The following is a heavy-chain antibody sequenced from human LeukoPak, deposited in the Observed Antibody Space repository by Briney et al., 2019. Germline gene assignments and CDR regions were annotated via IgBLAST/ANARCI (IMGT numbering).Heavy chain of an antibody. CDR3: ARDLVRGHYYYYMDV. Sequence: GASVKVSCKASGGTFSSYAISWVRQAPGQGLEWMGGIIPIFGTANYAQKFQGRVTITADESTSTAYMELSSLRSEGTAVYYCARDLVRGHYYYYMDVWGKGTTVTVSS. CDR1: GGTFSSYA. D-gene: IGHD3-10*01. J-gene: IGHJ6*03. CDR2: IIPIFGTA. V-gene: IGHV1-69*13.